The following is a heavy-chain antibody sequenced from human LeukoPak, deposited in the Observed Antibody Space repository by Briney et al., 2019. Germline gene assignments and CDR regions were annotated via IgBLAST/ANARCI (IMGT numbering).Heavy chain of an antibody. CDR1: GFTFSSDG. Sequence: GGSLRLSCAASGFTFSSDGIHWVRQAPGKGLEWVAVVWYDGSEKYYADSVKGRFTISRDNSKNTLYLQMNSLRAADTAIYYCARDRGDPDYYFDQWGQGTLVTVSS. CDR3: ARDRGDPDYYFDQ. CDR2: VWYDGSEK. D-gene: IGHD7-27*01. V-gene: IGHV3-33*01. J-gene: IGHJ4*02.